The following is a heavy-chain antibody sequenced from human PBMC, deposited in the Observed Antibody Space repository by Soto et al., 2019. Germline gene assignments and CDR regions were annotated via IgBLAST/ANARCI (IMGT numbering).Heavy chain of an antibody. J-gene: IGHJ5*02. D-gene: IGHD3-3*01. CDR3: ARAAGLERSENWFDP. V-gene: IGHV4-31*03. CDR1: GGSISSGGYY. Sequence: SENLSLTCTVSGGSISSGGYYWSWIRQHPGKGLEWIGYIYYSGSTYYNPSLKSRVTISVDTSKNQFSLKLSSVTAADTAVYYCARAAGLERSENWFDPWGQGTLVTVSS. CDR2: IYYSGST.